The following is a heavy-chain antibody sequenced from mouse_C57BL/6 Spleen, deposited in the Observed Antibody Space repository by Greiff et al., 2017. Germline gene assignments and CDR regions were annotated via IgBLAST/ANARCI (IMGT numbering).Heavy chain of an antibody. CDR1: GFTFSDYG. CDR3: ARGVGSAMDY. J-gene: IGHJ4*01. V-gene: IGHV5-17*01. CDR2: ISSGSSTI. D-gene: IGHD1-1*02. Sequence: EVKLVESGGGLVKPGGSLKLSCAASGFTFSDYGMHWVRQAPGKGLEWVAYISSGSSTIYYADTVKGRFTISRDNAKNTLFLQMTSLRSEDTAMYYCARGVGSAMDYWGQGTSVTVSS.